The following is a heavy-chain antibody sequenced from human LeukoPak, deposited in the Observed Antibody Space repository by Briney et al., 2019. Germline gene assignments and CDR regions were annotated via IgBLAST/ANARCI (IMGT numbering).Heavy chain of an antibody. J-gene: IGHJ5*02. V-gene: IGHV4-59*08. D-gene: IGHD3-3*01. CDR1: GGSISSYY. CDR2: IYYSGST. Sequence: SETLSLTCTVSGGSISSYYWSWIRQPPGKGLEWIGYIYYSGSTNYNPSLKSRVTISVDTSKNQFSLKLSSVTAADTAVYYCVRGNDFWSGSQRADWFDPWGQGTLVTVSS. CDR3: VRGNDFWSGSQRADWFDP.